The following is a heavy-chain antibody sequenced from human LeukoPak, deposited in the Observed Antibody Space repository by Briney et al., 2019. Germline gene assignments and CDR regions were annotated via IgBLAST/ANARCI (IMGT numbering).Heavy chain of an antibody. J-gene: IGHJ4*02. CDR3: AKENGYYYDSSVLLGY. Sequence: PGGSLRLSCAASGFTFSSYAMSWVRQAPGKGLEWVSATSGSGGSTYYADSVKGRFTISRDNSKNTLYLQMNSLRAEDTAVYYCAKENGYYYDSSVLLGYWGQGTLVTVSS. CDR1: GFTFSSYA. D-gene: IGHD3-22*01. V-gene: IGHV3-23*01. CDR2: TSGSGGST.